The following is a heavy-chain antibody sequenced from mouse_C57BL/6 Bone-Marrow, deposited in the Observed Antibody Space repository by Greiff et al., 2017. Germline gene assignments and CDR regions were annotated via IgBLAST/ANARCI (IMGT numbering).Heavy chain of an antibody. V-gene: IGHV1-64*01. D-gene: IGHD2-4*01. CDR1: GYTFTSYW. CDR3: ARDGRLRRAWFAY. Sequence: VQLQQSGAELVKPGASVKLSCKASGYTFTSYWMHWVKQRPGQGLEWIGMIHPNSGSTNYNEKFKSKATLTVDKSSSTAYMQLSSLTSEDSAVYYCARDGRLRRAWFAYWGQGTLVTVSA. J-gene: IGHJ3*01. CDR2: IHPNSGST.